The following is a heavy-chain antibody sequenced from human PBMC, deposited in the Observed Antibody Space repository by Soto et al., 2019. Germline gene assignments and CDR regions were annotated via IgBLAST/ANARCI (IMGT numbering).Heavy chain of an antibody. CDR3: AKDTLRSEVAAAGPNYYYGMDV. J-gene: IGHJ6*02. V-gene: IGHV3-30*18. D-gene: IGHD6-13*01. CDR1: GFTFSSYG. Sequence: GGSLRLSCAASGFTFSSYGMHWVRQAPGKGLEWVAVISYDGSNKYYADSVKGRFTISRDNSKNTLYLQMNSLRAEDTAVYYCAKDTLRSEVAAAGPNYYYGMDVWSQGTTVTVS. CDR2: ISYDGSNK.